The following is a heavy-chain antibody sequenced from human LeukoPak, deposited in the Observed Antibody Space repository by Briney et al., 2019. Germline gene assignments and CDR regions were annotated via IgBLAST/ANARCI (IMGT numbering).Heavy chain of an antibody. J-gene: IGHJ4*02. Sequence: GGSLRLSCAASGFTFSSYAMSWVRQAPGKGLEWVSAISGSGGSTYYADSVKGRFTISRDNSKNTLYLQMNSLRAEDTAVYYCAKAYYSDSSGYALDYWGQGTLVTVSS. CDR2: ISGSGGST. CDR3: AKAYYSDSSGYALDY. D-gene: IGHD3-22*01. V-gene: IGHV3-23*01. CDR1: GFTFSSYA.